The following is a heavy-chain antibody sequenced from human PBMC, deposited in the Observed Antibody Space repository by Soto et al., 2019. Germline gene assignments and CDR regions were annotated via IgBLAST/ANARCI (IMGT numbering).Heavy chain of an antibody. V-gene: IGHV3-30-3*01. CDR3: ARQTSGQNQYYFDY. J-gene: IGHJ4*02. D-gene: IGHD6-19*01. CDR1: GFTFSSYA. Sequence: QVQLVESGGGVVQPGRSLRLSCAASGFTFSSYAMHWVRQAPGKGLAWVAVISYDGSNKYYADSVKGRFTISRDNSKNTLYLQMNSLRAEDTAVYYCARQTSGQNQYYFDYWGQGTLVTVSS. CDR2: ISYDGSNK.